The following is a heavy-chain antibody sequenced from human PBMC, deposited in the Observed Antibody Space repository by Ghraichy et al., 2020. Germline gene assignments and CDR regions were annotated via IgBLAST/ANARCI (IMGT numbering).Heavy chain of an antibody. Sequence: SGPTLVKPTQTLTLTCTFSGFSLSTSGVGVGWIRQPPGKALEWLALIYWDDDKRYSPSLKSRLTITKDTSKNQVVLTMTNMDPVDTATYYCAHRRGDYGEPYSYYFDYWGQGTLVTVSS. D-gene: IGHD4-17*01. CDR3: AHRRGDYGEPYSYYFDY. J-gene: IGHJ4*02. V-gene: IGHV2-5*02. CDR2: IYWDDDK. CDR1: GFSLSTSGVG.